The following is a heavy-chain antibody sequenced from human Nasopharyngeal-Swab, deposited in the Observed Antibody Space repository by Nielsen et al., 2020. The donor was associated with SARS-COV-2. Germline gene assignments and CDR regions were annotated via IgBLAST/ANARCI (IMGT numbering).Heavy chain of an antibody. J-gene: IGHJ4*02. CDR2: IYYSGST. CDR3: ARAPTVFGVVITAFDY. V-gene: IGHV4-31*03. CDR1: GGSINSGDYY. Sequence: SETLSLTCTVSGGSINSGDYYWSWIRKHPGKGLEWIGHIYYSGSTYYNPSLKSRLTISVDTSKNQFSLKLSSVTAADTAVYYCARAPTVFGVVITAFDYWGQGALVTVSS. D-gene: IGHD3-3*01.